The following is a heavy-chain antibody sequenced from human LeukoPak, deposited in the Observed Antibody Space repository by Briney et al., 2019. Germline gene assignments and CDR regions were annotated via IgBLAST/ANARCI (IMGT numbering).Heavy chain of an antibody. Sequence: SGTLSLTCAVSGGSISSSNWWSWVRQPPGKGLEWIGQIYHSGSTNYNPSLKSRVAISVDKSKNQFSLRLTSVTAADTAVYFCARDSRLASRAGTFDSWGQGTLVIVSS. J-gene: IGHJ4*02. CDR1: GGSISSSNW. CDR3: ARDSRLASRAGTFDS. CDR2: IYHSGST. D-gene: IGHD1-7*01. V-gene: IGHV4-4*02.